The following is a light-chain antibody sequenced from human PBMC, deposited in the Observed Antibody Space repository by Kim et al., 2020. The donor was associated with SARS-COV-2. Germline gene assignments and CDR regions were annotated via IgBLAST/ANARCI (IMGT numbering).Light chain of an antibody. CDR1: KLGDKY. Sequence: VSPGQTASITCSGDKLGDKYACWYQQKPGQSPVLVIYQDGKRPSGIPERFSGSNSGNTATLTISGTQAMDEADYYCQAWDSSTWVFGGGTQLTVL. J-gene: IGLJ3*02. V-gene: IGLV3-1*01. CDR2: QDG. CDR3: QAWDSSTWV.